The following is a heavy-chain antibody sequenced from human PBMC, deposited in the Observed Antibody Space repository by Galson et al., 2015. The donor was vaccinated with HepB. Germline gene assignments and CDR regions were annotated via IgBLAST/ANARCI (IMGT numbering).Heavy chain of an antibody. CDR2: IWYDGSNK. J-gene: IGHJ4*02. V-gene: IGHV3-33*01. Sequence: SLRLSCAASGFTFSSYGMHWVRQAPGKGLEWVAVIWYDGSNKYYADSVKGRFTISRDNSKNTLYLQMNSLRAEDTAVYYCARDKAVVAATPPDYWGQGTLVTVSS. D-gene: IGHD2-15*01. CDR3: ARDKAVVAATPPDY. CDR1: GFTFSSYG.